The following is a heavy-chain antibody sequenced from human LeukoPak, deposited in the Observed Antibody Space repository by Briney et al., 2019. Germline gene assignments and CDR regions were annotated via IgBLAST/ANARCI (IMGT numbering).Heavy chain of an antibody. CDR2: ISGSGGST. D-gene: IGHD3-3*01. V-gene: IGHV3-23*01. J-gene: IGHJ4*02. CDR1: GFTFSSYA. CDR3: AKAGVSYNYDFWSGYYGSY. Sequence: PGGSLRLSCAASGFTFSSYAMSWVRQAPGKGLERVSAISGSGGSTYYADSVKGRFTISRDNSKNTLYLQMNSLRAEDTAVYYCAKAGVSYNYDFWSGYYGSYWGQGTLVTVSS.